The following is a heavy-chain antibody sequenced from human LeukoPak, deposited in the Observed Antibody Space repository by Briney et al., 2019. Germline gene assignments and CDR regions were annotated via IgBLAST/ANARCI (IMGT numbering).Heavy chain of an antibody. CDR1: GFTFSSYG. D-gene: IGHD2-2*02. CDR3: AAPDIVVVPAAINADDLGYY. Sequence: PGGSLRLSCAASGFTFSSYGMHWVRQAPGKGLEWVAFIRYDGSNKYYADSVKGRFTISRDNSKNTLYLQMNSLRAEDTAVYYCAAPDIVVVPAAINADDLGYYWGQGTLVTLSS. J-gene: IGHJ4*02. CDR2: IRYDGSNK. V-gene: IGHV3-30*02.